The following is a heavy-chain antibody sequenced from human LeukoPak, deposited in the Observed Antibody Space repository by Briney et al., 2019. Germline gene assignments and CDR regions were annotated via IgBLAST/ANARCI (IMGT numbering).Heavy chain of an antibody. Sequence: PSGTLSLTCAVSGGSISSSNWWSWVRQPPGKGLEWIGEIYHSGSTNYNPPLKSRVTISVDKSKNQVSLKLSSVTAADTAVYYCARDYYGSGSSQFDPWGQGTLVTVSS. J-gene: IGHJ5*02. CDR3: ARDYYGSGSSQFDP. CDR2: IYHSGST. D-gene: IGHD3-10*01. V-gene: IGHV4-4*02. CDR1: GGSISSSNW.